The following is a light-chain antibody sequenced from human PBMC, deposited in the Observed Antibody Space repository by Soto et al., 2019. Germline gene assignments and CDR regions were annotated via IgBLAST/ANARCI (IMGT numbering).Light chain of an antibody. Sequence: AIRMTQSPSSFSASTGDRVTITCRASQGISSHLAWYQQKPGKAPKLLIYAASTLQSGVPSRFSGSGSGTDFTLTISCLQSEDFATYYCQQYYSYPPGTFGQGTKVEIK. CDR1: QGISSH. J-gene: IGKJ1*01. V-gene: IGKV1-8*01. CDR2: AAS. CDR3: QQYYSYPPGT.